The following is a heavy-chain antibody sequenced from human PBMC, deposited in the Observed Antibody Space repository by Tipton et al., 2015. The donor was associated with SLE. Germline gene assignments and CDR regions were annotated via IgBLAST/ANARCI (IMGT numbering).Heavy chain of an antibody. D-gene: IGHD2/OR15-2a*01. CDR1: GFSISTYW. J-gene: IGHJ6*03. V-gene: IGHV3-74*01. Sequence: SLRLSCAASGFSISTYWMHWVRQVPGKGLVWVSHINSDGSITNYADYVKGRFTISSDFSKTTLYLQMNNLRAADTAVYFCAKQPYFHYYIDVWGKGTTVTVSS. CDR2: INSDGSIT. CDR3: AKQPYFHYYIDV.